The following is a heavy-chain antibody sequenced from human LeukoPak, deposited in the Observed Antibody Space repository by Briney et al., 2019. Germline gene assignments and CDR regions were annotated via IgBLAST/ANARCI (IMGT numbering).Heavy chain of an antibody. CDR2: INPNSGGT. V-gene: IGHV1-2*02. CDR3: ARDPGSGWYYRYFQH. D-gene: IGHD6-19*01. CDR1: GYTFTGYY. Sequence: EASVKVSCKASGYTFTGYYMHWVRQAPGQGLEWMGWINPNSGGTNYAQKFQGRVTMTRDTSISTAYMELSRLRSDDTAVYYCARDPGSGWYYRYFQHWGQGTLVTVSS. J-gene: IGHJ1*01.